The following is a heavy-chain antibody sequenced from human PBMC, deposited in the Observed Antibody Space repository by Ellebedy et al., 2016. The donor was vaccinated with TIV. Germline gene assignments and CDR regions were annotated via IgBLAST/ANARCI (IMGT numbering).Heavy chain of an antibody. J-gene: IGHJ6*02. V-gene: IGHV3-48*01. CDR1: GSPSSSYS. CDR3: ARAPSYLGDIVVVPAASLRAYYYGMDV. Sequence: GESLKISCAAPGSPSSSYSMNWVRQAPGKGLEWVSYISSSSSTIYYADSVKGRFTVSRDNAKNSLYLQMNSLRAEDTAVYYCARAPSYLGDIVVVPAASLRAYYYGMDVWGQGTTVTVSS. D-gene: IGHD2-2*01. CDR2: ISSSSSTI.